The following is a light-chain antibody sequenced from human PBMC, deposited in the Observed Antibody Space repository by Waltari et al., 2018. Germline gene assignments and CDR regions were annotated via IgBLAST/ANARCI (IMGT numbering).Light chain of an antibody. V-gene: IGKV2-28*01. CDR3: MQALQTPYT. J-gene: IGKJ2*01. Sequence: DLVMTQSPLSLPVTPGEQASISCRSSQSPLHSNGYNYLDWYLQKAGQSPQLLIYLGSNRASGVPDRFSGSGSGTDFTLEISRVEAEDVGVYYCMQALQTPYTFGQGTKLEIK. CDR2: LGS. CDR1: QSPLHSNGYNY.